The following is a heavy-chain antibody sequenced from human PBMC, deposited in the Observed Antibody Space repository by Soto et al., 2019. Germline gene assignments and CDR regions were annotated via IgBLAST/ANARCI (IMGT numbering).Heavy chain of an antibody. CDR2: ISAYNGNT. D-gene: IGHD3-3*01. J-gene: IGHJ4*02. Sequence: QVQLVQSGAEVKKPGASVKVSCKASGYTFTSYGISWVRQAPGQGLEWMGWISAYNGNTNYAQKLQSRVTMTTDTTKSPAYMELRSLRSDDTAVNYCERAPYYDFWSGYWEGWGQGTLVNVSS. CDR3: ERAPYYDFWSGYWEG. V-gene: IGHV1-18*01. CDR1: GYTFTSYG.